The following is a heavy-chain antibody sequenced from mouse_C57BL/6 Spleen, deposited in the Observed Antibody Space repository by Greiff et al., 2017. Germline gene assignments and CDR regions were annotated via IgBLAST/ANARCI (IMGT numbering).Heavy chain of an antibody. Sequence: QVQLQQSGAELAKPGASVKLSCKASGYTFTSYWMHWVKQRPGQGLEWIGYINPSSGYTKYNQKFKDEATLTADKSSSTAYMQLSSLTYEDSAVYYCARGYGSSYYYWGQGTTLTVSS. V-gene: IGHV1-7*01. CDR2: INPSSGYT. CDR3: ARGYGSSYYY. CDR1: GYTFTSYW. J-gene: IGHJ2*01. D-gene: IGHD1-1*01.